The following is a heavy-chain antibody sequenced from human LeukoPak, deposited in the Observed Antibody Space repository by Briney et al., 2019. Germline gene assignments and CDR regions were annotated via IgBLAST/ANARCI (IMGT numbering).Heavy chain of an antibody. CDR1: GGSISTYY. J-gene: IGHJ4*02. D-gene: IGHD5-12*01. Sequence: SETLSLTCTPSGGSISTYYWSWIRQPPGKGLDWIGYIYHSGSTNYNPSLKSRVTISVDTSKNQFSLKLSSVTAADTAVYYCARGGGYASPIGYWGQGALVTVSS. CDR3: ARGGGYASPIGY. CDR2: IYHSGST. V-gene: IGHV4-59*01.